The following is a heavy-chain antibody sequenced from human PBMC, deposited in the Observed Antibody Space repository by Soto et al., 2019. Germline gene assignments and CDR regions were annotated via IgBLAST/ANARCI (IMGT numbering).Heavy chain of an antibody. CDR2: IIPIFGTA. V-gene: IGHV1-69*01. Sequence: QVQLVQSGAEVKKPGSSVKVSCKASGGTFSSYAISWVRQAPGQGLEWMGGIIPIFGTANYAQKFQGRVTDNADELTSTAEMELSSLRTEDTGLYYCARDGTTVTTVMSYYYGMDVWGQGTTVTVSS. CDR1: GGTFSSYA. CDR3: ARDGTTVTTVMSYYYGMDV. D-gene: IGHD4-4*01. J-gene: IGHJ6*02.